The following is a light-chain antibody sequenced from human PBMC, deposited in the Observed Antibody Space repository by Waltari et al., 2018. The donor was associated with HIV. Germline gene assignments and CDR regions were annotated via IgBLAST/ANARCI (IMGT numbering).Light chain of an antibody. CDR3: QQYAASPLT. J-gene: IGKJ4*01. CDR1: QSVRSAS. CDR2: GAS. V-gene: IGKV3-20*01. Sequence: EIVLTQSPGTLSLSPGERATLSCRASQSVRSASLAWYQQKPGQAPRLLFYGASSRAPGIPDRFSGSGAVTDFILTISRLEPEDCAVYYCQQYAASPLTFGGGTKVEIK.